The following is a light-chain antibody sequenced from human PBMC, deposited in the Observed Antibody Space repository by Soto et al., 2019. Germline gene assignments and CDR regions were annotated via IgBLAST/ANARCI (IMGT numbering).Light chain of an antibody. CDR1: ASDIGRYNY. CDR2: EVT. CDR3: NSYVGSNNYV. V-gene: IGLV2-8*01. Sequence: QSALTQPPSASGSPGQSVTISCIGTASDIGRYNYFSWYQHHPGKAPKLIIYEVTKRPSGVPDRFSGSKSGNTASLTVSGLQADDEADYYCNSYVGSNNYVFGTGTKLTVL. J-gene: IGLJ1*01.